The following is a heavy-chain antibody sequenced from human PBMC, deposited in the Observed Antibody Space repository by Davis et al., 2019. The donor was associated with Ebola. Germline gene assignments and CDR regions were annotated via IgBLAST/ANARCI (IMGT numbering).Heavy chain of an antibody. CDR2: IYYTGST. V-gene: IGHV4-59*11. J-gene: IGHJ5*02. D-gene: IGHD1-7*01. Sequence: PSETLSLTCTVSGVSISTHYWSWIRQPPGKGLEWIGSIYYTGSTNYNSSLNSRVTISVDTTKNQFSLKLSSVTAADTAVYYCARESERNYWGGCWFDPWGQGTLVTVSS. CDR1: GVSISTHY. CDR3: ARESERNYWGGCWFDP.